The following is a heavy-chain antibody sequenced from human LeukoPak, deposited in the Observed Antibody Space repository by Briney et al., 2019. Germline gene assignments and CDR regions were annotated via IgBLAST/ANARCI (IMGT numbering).Heavy chain of an antibody. CDR1: GGSISSYY. V-gene: IGHV4-59*01. D-gene: IGHD3-10*01. Sequence: SETLSLTCTVSGGSISSYYWSWLRQPPGKGLEWIGYVYDSGSTTYNPSLKSRLTISVDTSKNQFSLKLSSVTAADTAIYYCARKGENIHYFDYWGQGTLVTVSS. CDR2: VYDSGST. J-gene: IGHJ4*02. CDR3: ARKGENIHYFDY.